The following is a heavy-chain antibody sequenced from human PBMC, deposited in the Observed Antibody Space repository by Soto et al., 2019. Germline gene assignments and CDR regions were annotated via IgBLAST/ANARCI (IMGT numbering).Heavy chain of an antibody. D-gene: IGHD2-8*01. Sequence: QVQLVQSGAEVKKPGASVKLSCKTSGYTFTSYDINWVRQATGQGLEWMGWMNPNSGNTGYAQKFQGRVXTTRDTSIGTAYMELSSLRSDDTAVYYCARGKWLDYWGQGTLVTVSS. CDR1: GYTFTSYD. CDR2: MNPNSGNT. CDR3: ARGKWLDY. J-gene: IGHJ4*02. V-gene: IGHV1-8*01.